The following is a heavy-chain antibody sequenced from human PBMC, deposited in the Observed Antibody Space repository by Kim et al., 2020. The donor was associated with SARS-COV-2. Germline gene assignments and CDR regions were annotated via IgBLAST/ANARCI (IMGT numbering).Heavy chain of an antibody. Sequence: SETLSLTCAVYGGSFSGYYWSWIRQPPGKGLEWIGEINHSGSTNYNPSLKSRVTISVDTSKNQFSLKLSSVTAADTAVYYCARGLVPGDYWGQGTLVTVSS. CDR1: GGSFSGYY. CDR2: INHSGST. V-gene: IGHV4-34*01. D-gene: IGHD2-8*02. J-gene: IGHJ4*02. CDR3: ARGLVPGDY.